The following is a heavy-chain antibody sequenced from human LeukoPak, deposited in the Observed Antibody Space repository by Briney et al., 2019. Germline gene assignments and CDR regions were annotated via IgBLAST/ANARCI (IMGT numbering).Heavy chain of an antibody. CDR2: ISGSGGST. CDR3: AKPRLRSGSYLTGDY. D-gene: IGHD3-10*01. Sequence: GGSLRLSCAASGFTFSSYAMSWVRQAPGKGLEWVLAISGSGGSTYYADSVEGRFTISRDNSKNTLYLQMNSLRAEDTAVYYCAKPRLRSGSYLTGDYWGQGTLVTVSS. CDR1: GFTFSSYA. V-gene: IGHV3-23*01. J-gene: IGHJ4*02.